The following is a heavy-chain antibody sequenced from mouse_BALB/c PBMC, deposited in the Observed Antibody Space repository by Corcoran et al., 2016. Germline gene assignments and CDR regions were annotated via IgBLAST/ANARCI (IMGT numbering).Heavy chain of an antibody. Sequence: QIQLVQSGPELKKPGETIKISSKASWCTFTNYGMYWVKQAPAKGLKWTGRINTYTGEPTYADDFKGRFAFSLETATSTAYLQINNLKNEDTATYFCERHGSRRYYAMDYWGQGTSVTVS. D-gene: IGHD1-1*01. V-gene: IGHV9-3-1*01. CDR3: ERHGSRRYYAMDY. CDR1: WCTFTNYG. CDR2: INTYTGEP. J-gene: IGHJ4*01.